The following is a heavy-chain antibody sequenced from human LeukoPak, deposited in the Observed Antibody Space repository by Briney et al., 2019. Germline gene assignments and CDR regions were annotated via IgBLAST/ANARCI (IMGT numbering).Heavy chain of an antibody. D-gene: IGHD3-22*01. CDR3: ARDLTSGYYGFLY. V-gene: IGHV1-2*02. J-gene: IGHJ4*02. CDR2: INPNSGDK. Sequence: ASVKVPCKASGYTFTRCYMQWVRQAPRQGLEGMEWINPNSGDKNYEHKSQGRINMTRGTAISTAYTELSRLRCGDPAGVYWARDLTSGYYGFLYWGQGNLVTVSP. CDR1: GYTFTRCY.